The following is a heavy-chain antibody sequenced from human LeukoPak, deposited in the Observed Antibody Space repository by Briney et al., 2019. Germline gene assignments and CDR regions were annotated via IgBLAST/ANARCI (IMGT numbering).Heavy chain of an antibody. V-gene: IGHV4-38-2*02. J-gene: IGHJ6*03. CDR1: GYSISSGYY. Sequence: SETLSLTCTVSGYSISSGYYWGWIRQPPGKGLEWIGSIYHSGSTCYNPSLKSRVTISVDTSKNQFSLKLSSVTAADTAVYYCARADSGVTTGLFYYYMDVWGKGTTVTVSS. D-gene: IGHD4-11*01. CDR2: IYHSGST. CDR3: ARADSGVTTGLFYYYMDV.